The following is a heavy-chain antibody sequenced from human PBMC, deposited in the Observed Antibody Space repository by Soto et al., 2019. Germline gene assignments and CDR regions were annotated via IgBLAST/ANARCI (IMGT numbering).Heavy chain of an antibody. D-gene: IGHD5-18*01. V-gene: IGHV4-59*01. CDR1: GGSISSYY. CDR2: IYYSGST. Sequence: NPSETLSLTCTVSGGSISSYYWSWIRQPPGKGLEWIGYIYYSGSTNYNPSLKSRVTISVDTSKNQFSLKLSSVTAADTAVYYCARDTAMGSVPLGYWGQGTMVTVSS. J-gene: IGHJ4*02. CDR3: ARDTAMGSVPLGY.